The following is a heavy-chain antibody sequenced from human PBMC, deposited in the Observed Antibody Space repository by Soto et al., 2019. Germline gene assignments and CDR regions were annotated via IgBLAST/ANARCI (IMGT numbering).Heavy chain of an antibody. CDR3: ARQGPIAARDYYYYGMDV. V-gene: IGHV3-21*01. J-gene: IGHJ6*02. Sequence: GGSLRLSCAASGFTFSSYSMNWVRQAPGKGLEWVSSISSSSSYIYYADSVKGRFTTSRDNAKNSLYLQMNSLRAEDTAVYYCARQGPIAARDYYYYGMDVWGQGTTVTVSS. D-gene: IGHD6-6*01. CDR2: ISSSSSYI. CDR1: GFTFSSYS.